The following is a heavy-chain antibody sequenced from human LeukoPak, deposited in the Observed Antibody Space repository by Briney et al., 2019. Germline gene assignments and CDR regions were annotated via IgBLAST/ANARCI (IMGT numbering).Heavy chain of an antibody. Sequence: GGSLRLSCAASGFTFSNYGMHWVRQAPGKGLEWVAFIRYDGSNKYYAHSVRSRFTIPRDNSKNTLYLQMNSLRAEDTAVYYCVPLNWNPPGDFDRWGQGSLVTVSS. V-gene: IGHV3-30*02. CDR3: VPLNWNPPGDFDR. CDR1: GFTFSNYG. D-gene: IGHD1-20*01. CDR2: IRYDGSNK. J-gene: IGHJ4*02.